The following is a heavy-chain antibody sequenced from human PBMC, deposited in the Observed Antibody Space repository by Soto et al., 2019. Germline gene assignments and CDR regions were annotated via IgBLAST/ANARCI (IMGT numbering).Heavy chain of an antibody. CDR2: IYHSGST. CDR3: ARGDAHYDSSGYPSIFDY. D-gene: IGHD3-22*01. CDR1: GGSISSGGYS. V-gene: IGHV4-30-2*01. Sequence: SETLSLTCAVSGGSISSGGYSWSWIRQPPGKGLEWIGYIYHSGSTYYNPSLKSRVTISVDRSKNQFSLKLSSVTAADTAVYYCARGDAHYDSSGYPSIFDYWGQGTLVTVSS. J-gene: IGHJ4*02.